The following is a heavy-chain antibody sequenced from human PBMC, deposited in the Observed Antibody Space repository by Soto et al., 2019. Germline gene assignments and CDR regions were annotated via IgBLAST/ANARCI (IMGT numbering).Heavy chain of an antibody. D-gene: IGHD6-19*01. J-gene: IGHJ4*02. V-gene: IGHV4-30-4*01. CDR2: IYFSETT. Sequence: SETLSLTCNVSGASISSGDYYWSWIRRPPGKGLEWIGYIYFSETTSYNPSLKSRVTISGDKSKNQFSLRLTSVTAADTAVYYCARHVNLPLAGTGFDSWGRGTLVTVSS. CDR3: ARHVNLPLAGTGFDS. CDR1: GASISSGDYY.